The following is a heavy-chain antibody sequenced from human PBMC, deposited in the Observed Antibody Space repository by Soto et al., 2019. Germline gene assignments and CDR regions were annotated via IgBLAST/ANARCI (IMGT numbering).Heavy chain of an antibody. Sequence: ASVKVSSKSSGYTFSTSGISWVRQAPGQGLEWMGWISTYNGDANYAQRFQGRVTMTTDTSTSTTFMEVSSLRSEDTAVYYCARSEETYNDVLTGMDLYYYYLGMDVWGQGTTVTVSS. CDR1: GYTFSTSG. J-gene: IGHJ6*02. V-gene: IGHV1-18*01. CDR3: ARSEETYNDVLTGMDLYYYYLGMDV. CDR2: ISTYNGDA. D-gene: IGHD3-9*01.